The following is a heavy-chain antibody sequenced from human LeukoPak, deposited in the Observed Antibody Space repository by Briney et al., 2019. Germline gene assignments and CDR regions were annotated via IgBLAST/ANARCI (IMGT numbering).Heavy chain of an antibody. V-gene: IGHV3-7*01. D-gene: IGHD6-6*01. CDR2: IKQDGSEK. CDR1: GFTFISYW. J-gene: IGHJ6*03. Sequence: GGSLRLSCAASGFTFISYWLTWVRQAPGKGLEWVANIKQDGSEKYYVGSVKGRFTISRDNAKNSLYLQMNSLRAEDTAVYYCARDRAIAARPEYYYYMDVWGKGTTVTVSS. CDR3: ARDRAIAARPEYYYYMDV.